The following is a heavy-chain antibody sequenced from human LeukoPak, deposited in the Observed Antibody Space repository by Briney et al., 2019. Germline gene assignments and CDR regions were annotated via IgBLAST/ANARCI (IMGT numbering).Heavy chain of an antibody. CDR3: ARDRSESGGSCLDY. CDR1: GGTFSSYA. Sequence: ASVKVSCKASGGTFSSYAISWVQQAPGQGLEWMGGIIPIFGTANYAQKFQGRVTITADESTSTAYMELSSLRSEDTAVYYCARDRSESGGSCLDYWGQGTLVTVSS. J-gene: IGHJ4*02. CDR2: IIPIFGTA. V-gene: IGHV1-69*13. D-gene: IGHD2-15*01.